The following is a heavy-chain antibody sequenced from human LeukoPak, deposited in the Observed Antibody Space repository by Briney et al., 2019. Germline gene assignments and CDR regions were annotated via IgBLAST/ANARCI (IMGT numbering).Heavy chain of an antibody. CDR1: GGSFSGYY. CDR3: VTYYFDSSGPKKNY. Sequence: SETLSLTCAVYGGSFSGYYWSWIRQPPGKGLEWIGEINHSGSTNYNPSLKSRVTISVDTSKKQFSLILSSVTAADTAVYYCVTYYFDSSGPKKNYWGQGTLVTVSS. D-gene: IGHD3-22*01. CDR2: INHSGST. V-gene: IGHV4-34*01. J-gene: IGHJ4*02.